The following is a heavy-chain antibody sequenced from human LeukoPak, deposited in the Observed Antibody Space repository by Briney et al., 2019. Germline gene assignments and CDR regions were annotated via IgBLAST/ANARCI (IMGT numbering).Heavy chain of an antibody. V-gene: IGHV4-39*01. J-gene: IGHJ3*02. CDR2: IYYSGST. Sequence: PSETLSLTCTVSGGSISSSNYYWGWIRQPPGKGLGWIGSIYYSGSTYYNPSLSSRVTISVDTSKNQFSLNLTSVTAADMAVYYCARRQYHDGYLDAFDIWGQGTMVTVSS. CDR1: GGSISSSNYY. CDR3: ARRQYHDGYLDAFDI. D-gene: IGHD5-18*01.